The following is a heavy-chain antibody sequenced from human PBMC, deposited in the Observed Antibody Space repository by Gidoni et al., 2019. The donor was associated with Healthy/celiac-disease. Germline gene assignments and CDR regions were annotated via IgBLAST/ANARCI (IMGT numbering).Heavy chain of an antibody. Sequence: EVQLVESGGGLVQPGRSLRLSCAVPGFTFDDCAMYWVRQAPVKGLGCVSVMSWHSCTIGCAASVKGRFIISRDNAKNSLYLQMNILSAEDTALYYCSKGAYYDILTGPTFFQHWGQGTLVTVPS. J-gene: IGHJ1*01. V-gene: IGHV3-9*01. CDR1: GFTFDDCA. D-gene: IGHD3-9*01. CDR2: MSWHSCTI. CDR3: SKGAYYDILTGPTFFQH.